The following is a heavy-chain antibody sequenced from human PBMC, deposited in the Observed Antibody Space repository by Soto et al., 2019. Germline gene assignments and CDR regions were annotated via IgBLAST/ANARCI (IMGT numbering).Heavy chain of an antibody. V-gene: IGHV4-39*01. CDR1: GGSISSSTYY. J-gene: IGHJ4*02. D-gene: IGHD1-1*01. CDR3: ASSTGRRDYFDY. Sequence: QLQLQESGPGLVKPSETLSLTCTVSGGSISSSTYYWGWIRQPPGKGLEWIGSFYYSASTYYNPSLKSRVTTSVDTSKNQFSLKLSSVTAADTAVYYCASSTGRRDYFDYWGQGTLVTVSS. CDR2: FYYSAST.